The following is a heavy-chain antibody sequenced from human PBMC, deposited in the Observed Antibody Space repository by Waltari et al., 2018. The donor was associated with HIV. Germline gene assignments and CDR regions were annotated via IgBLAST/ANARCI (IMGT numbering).Heavy chain of an antibody. D-gene: IGHD3-22*01. J-gene: IGHJ3*02. CDR1: GGSVSSGSYY. CDR3: ARDLRYYYDSSGDDAFDI. Sequence: QVQLQESGPGLVKPSETLSLTCPVSGGSVSSGSYYWSWIRQPPGKGLEWIGYIYYSGSTNYNPSLKSRVTISVDTSKNQFSLKLSSVTAADTAVYYCARDLRYYYDSSGDDAFDIWGQGTMVTVSS. V-gene: IGHV4-61*01. CDR2: IYYSGST.